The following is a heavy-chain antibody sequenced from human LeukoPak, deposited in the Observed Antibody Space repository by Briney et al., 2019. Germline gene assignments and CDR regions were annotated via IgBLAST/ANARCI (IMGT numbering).Heavy chain of an antibody. V-gene: IGHV1-18*01. CDR3: ARPTHYYGSGSSDYFDY. J-gene: IGHJ4*02. D-gene: IGHD3-10*01. Sequence: ASVKVSCKASGYTFTNYGVSWVRQAPGQGLEWMGWIIVYNGNTNYAQKLQGRVTMTTDTSTSTAYMELRSLRSDDTAVYYCARPTHYYGSGSSDYFDYWGQGTLVTVSS. CDR1: GYTFTNYG. CDR2: IIVYNGNT.